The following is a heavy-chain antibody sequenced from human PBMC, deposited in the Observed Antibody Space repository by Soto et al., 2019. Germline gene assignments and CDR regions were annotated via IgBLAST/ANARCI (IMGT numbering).Heavy chain of an antibody. J-gene: IGHJ1*01. CDR3: ARWEYHSGSWTLRD. CDR2: IHEDGSGK. D-gene: IGHD6-13*01. Sequence: EVQLVESGGGLVQPGGYLRLSCAASGFTFSNYIMRWVRQAPGKGLEWVANIHEDGSGKYYVDSVKGRFTISRDNAKNSLYLQMDSLRAEDTAVYFCARWEYHSGSWTLRDWGQGTLVTVSS. V-gene: IGHV3-7*01. CDR1: GFTFSNYI.